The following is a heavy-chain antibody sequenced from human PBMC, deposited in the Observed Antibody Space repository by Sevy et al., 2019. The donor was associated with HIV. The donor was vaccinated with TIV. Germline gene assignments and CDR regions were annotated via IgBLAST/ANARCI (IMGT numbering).Heavy chain of an antibody. J-gene: IGHJ4*02. CDR2: IRYDGSNK. Sequence: GGSLRLSCAASGFTFSSYGMHWVRQAPGKGLEWVAFIRYDGSNKYYVDSVKGRFTISRDNSKNTLYLQMNSLRAEDTAVYYCAKDVYRRSYFDYWGQGTLVTVSS. V-gene: IGHV3-30*02. CDR3: AKDVYRRSYFDY. CDR1: GFTFSSYG.